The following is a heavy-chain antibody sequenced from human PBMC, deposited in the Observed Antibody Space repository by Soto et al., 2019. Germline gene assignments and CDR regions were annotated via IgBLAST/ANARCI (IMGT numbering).Heavy chain of an antibody. CDR3: AVQKTDYGDYIVDY. CDR2: IYSGGST. J-gene: IGHJ4*02. D-gene: IGHD4-17*01. Sequence: GGSLRLSCAASGFTVSGNYMTWVRQAPGKGLEWVSIIYSGGSTYYADSVEGRFTISRDDSKNTLYLHMNSLRAEDTAVYCCAVQKTDYGDYIVDYWGQGTLVTVSS. V-gene: IGHV3-66*04. CDR1: GFTVSGNY.